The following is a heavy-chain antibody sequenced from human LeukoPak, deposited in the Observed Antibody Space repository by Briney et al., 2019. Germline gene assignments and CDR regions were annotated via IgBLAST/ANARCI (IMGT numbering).Heavy chain of an antibody. CDR3: ARESRSSGWDYFDY. J-gene: IGHJ4*02. V-gene: IGHV3-48*03. CDR1: GFTFSSYE. D-gene: IGHD6-19*01. Sequence: GGSLRLSCAASGFTFSSYEMNWVRHAPGKGLEWVSYISSSGSTIYYADSVKGRFTISRDNAKNSLYLQMNSLRAEDTAVYYCARESRSSGWDYFDYWGQGTPVTV. CDR2: ISSSGSTI.